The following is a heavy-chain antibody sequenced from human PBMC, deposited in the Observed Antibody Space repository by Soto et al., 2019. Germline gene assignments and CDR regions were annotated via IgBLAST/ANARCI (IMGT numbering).Heavy chain of an antibody. D-gene: IGHD6-13*01. CDR2: ISYDGSNK. J-gene: IGHJ6*02. CDR1: GFTFSSYG. Sequence: GGSLRLSCAASGFTFSSYGMHWVRQAPGKGLEWVAVISYDGSNKYYADSVKGRFTISRDNSKNTLYLQMNSLRAEDTAVYYCAKEDGSSWYSGMDVWGQGTTVTVS. CDR3: AKEDGSSWYSGMDV. V-gene: IGHV3-30*18.